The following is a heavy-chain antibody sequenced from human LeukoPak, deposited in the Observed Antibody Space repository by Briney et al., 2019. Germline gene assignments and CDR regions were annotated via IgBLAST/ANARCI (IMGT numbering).Heavy chain of an antibody. D-gene: IGHD2-21*01. CDR3: ARGGGDYWYFDL. Sequence: PSETLSLTCAVYVGSFIGYSWSWIGQPPGKGREWIGKINHSGSTNYNPSLKSRVTISVDTSKNQFSLKLSSVTAADTAVYYCARGGGDYWYFDLWGRGTLVTVSS. CDR1: VGSFIGYS. CDR2: INHSGST. V-gene: IGHV4-34*01. J-gene: IGHJ2*01.